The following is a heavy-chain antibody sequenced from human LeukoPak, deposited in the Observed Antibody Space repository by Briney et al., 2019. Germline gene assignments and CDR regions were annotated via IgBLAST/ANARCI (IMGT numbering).Heavy chain of an antibody. J-gene: IGHJ6*04. CDR3: AELGITMIGGV. V-gene: IGHV3-20*04. Sequence: GGSLRLSCAASGFTFDDYGMSWVRHAPGKGLEWVSGINWNGGSTGYADSVKGRFTISRDNAKNSLYLQMSSLRAEDTAVYYCAELGITMIGGVWGKGTTVTISS. CDR1: GFTFDDYG. D-gene: IGHD3-10*02. CDR2: INWNGGST.